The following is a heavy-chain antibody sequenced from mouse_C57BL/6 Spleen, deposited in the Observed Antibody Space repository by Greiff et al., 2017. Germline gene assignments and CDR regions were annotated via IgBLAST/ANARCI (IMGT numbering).Heavy chain of an antibody. CDR2: ISSGSSTI. V-gene: IGHV5-17*01. CDR1: GFTFSDYG. CDR3: ARSRLRYAMDY. Sequence: VQLKESGGGLVKPGGSLKLSCAASGFTFSDYGMHWVRQAPEKGLEWVAYISSGSSTIYYADTVKGRFTISRDNAKNTLFLQMTSLRSEDTAMYYCARSRLRYAMDYWGQGTSVTVSS. D-gene: IGHD1-1*01. J-gene: IGHJ4*01.